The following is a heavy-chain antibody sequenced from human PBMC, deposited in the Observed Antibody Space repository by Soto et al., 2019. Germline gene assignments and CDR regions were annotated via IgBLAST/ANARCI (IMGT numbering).Heavy chain of an antibody. Sequence: PGGSLRLSCAASGFTFSSYAMHWVRQAPGKGLEWVAVISYDGSNKYYADSVKGRFTISRDNSKNTLYLQMNSLRAEDTAVYYCARERISIAVAGTAFDYWGQGTLVTVSS. J-gene: IGHJ4*02. CDR3: ARERISIAVAGTAFDY. CDR1: GFTFSSYA. V-gene: IGHV3-30-3*01. D-gene: IGHD6-19*01. CDR2: ISYDGSNK.